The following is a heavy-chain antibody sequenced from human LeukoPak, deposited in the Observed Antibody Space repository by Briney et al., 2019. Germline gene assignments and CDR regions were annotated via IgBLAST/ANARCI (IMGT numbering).Heavy chain of an antibody. CDR2: ISTYNGDT. D-gene: IGHD6-6*01. J-gene: IGHJ4*02. CDR3: AREGSSSGDY. V-gene: IGHV1-18*04. CDR1: GYTFTSYY. Sequence: ASVKVSCKASGYTFTSYYMHWVRQAPGQGLEWMGWISTYNGDTNYAQKLQGRVTMTTDTSTSTAYMELRSLRSDDTAVYYCAREGSSSGDYWGQGTLVTVSS.